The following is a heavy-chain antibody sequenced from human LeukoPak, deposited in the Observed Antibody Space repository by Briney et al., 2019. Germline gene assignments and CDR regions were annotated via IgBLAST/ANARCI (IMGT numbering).Heavy chain of an antibody. Sequence: GGSLRLSCAASGFTFSSYSMNWVRQAPGKGLEWVSSIGSSSSYIYYADSVKGRFTISRDNAKNSLYLQMNSLRAEDTAVYYCASRYCSGGSCLVYWGQGTLVTVSS. V-gene: IGHV3-21*01. D-gene: IGHD2-15*01. CDR1: GFTFSSYS. CDR2: IGSSSSYI. CDR3: ASRYCSGGSCLVY. J-gene: IGHJ4*02.